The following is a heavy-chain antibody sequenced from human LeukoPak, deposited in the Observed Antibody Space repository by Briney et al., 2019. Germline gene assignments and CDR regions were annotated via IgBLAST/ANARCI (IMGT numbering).Heavy chain of an antibody. CDR2: INPNSGGT. Sequence: ASVKVSCKASGYTFTGYYMHWVRQAPGQGLEWMGWINPNSGGTNYAQKFQGRVTMTRDTSISTAYMELSSLRSEDTAVYYCASPKVPSFHDAFDIWGQGTMVTVSS. CDR1: GYTFTGYY. V-gene: IGHV1-2*02. D-gene: IGHD3-16*01. CDR3: ASPKVPSFHDAFDI. J-gene: IGHJ3*02.